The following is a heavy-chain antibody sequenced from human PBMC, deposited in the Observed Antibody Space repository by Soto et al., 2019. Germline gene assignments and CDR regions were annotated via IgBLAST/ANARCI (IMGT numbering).Heavy chain of an antibody. CDR2: IYYSGST. CDR3: ARRSSLMSPLAIDY. J-gene: IGHJ4*02. D-gene: IGHD6-6*01. CDR1: GGSISSSSYY. V-gene: IGHV4-39*01. Sequence: QLQLQESGPGLVKPSETLSLTCTVSGGSISSSSYYWGWIRQPPGKGLEWIGSIYYSGSTYYNPSHKTRVTISVDTSKNQFSLKLSSVTAADTAVYYCARRSSLMSPLAIDYWGQGTLVTVSS.